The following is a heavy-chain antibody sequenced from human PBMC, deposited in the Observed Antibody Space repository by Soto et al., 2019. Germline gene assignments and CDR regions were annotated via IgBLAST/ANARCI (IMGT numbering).Heavy chain of an antibody. CDR1: VGSISSGYYY. CDR3: ARSDIVATIFDY. Sequence: PSETLSLTCTVSVGSISSGYYYLSWIRQPPGKGLEWIGYIYYSGSTYYNPSLKSRVTISVDTSKNKFSLKLSSVTAADTAVYYCARSDIVATIFDYWGQGTLVTVSS. CDR2: IYYSGST. J-gene: IGHJ4*02. V-gene: IGHV4-30-4*01. D-gene: IGHD5-12*01.